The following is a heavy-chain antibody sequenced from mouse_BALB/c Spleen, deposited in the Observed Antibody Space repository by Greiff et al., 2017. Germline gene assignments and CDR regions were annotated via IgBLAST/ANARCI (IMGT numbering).Heavy chain of an antibody. CDR3: ARDYYGSSGYFDV. CDR1: GFTFSSYT. CDR2: ISNGGGST. J-gene: IGHJ1*01. V-gene: IGHV5-12-2*01. Sequence: EVMLVESGGGLVQPGGSLKLSCAASGFTFSSYTMSWVRQTPEKRLEWVAYISNGGGSTYYPDTVKGRFTISRDNAKNTLYLQMSSLKSEDTAMYYCARDYYGSSGYFDVWGAGTTVTVSS. D-gene: IGHD1-1*01.